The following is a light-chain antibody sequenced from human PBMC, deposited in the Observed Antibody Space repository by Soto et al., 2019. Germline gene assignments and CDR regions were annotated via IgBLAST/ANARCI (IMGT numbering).Light chain of an antibody. Sequence: DIQMTPSPSSLSASVGDRVTITCRASQGISNSLAWYQQKPGKVPKLLIYAASTLQLGVPSRFSGSGSGTDFTLTISSLQPEDVATYYCQKYNDVPATFGLGTRLEIK. V-gene: IGKV1-27*01. CDR3: QKYNDVPAT. CDR2: AAS. J-gene: IGKJ5*01. CDR1: QGISNS.